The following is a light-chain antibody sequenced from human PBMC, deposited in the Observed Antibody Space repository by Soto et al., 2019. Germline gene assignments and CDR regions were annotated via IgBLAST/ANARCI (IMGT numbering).Light chain of an antibody. Sequence: DIQMTQSPSCLSASVGDKVTITRRANRTIAGYVNWYQQRPGEAPNLLIYAASSLQSGVPSRFSGSGSGTDFTLSINSLQPEDFATYSCQQSYNSPQTFGQGTKVDIK. CDR2: AAS. CDR1: RTIAGY. J-gene: IGKJ1*01. V-gene: IGKV1-39*01. CDR3: QQSYNSPQT.